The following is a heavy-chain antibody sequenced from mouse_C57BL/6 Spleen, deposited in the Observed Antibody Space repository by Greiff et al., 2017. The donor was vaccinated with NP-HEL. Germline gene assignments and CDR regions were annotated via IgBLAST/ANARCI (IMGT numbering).Heavy chain of an antibody. V-gene: IGHV1-15*01. J-gene: IGHJ4*01. CDR3: TRTGLGGSSYLDY. CDR2: IDPETGGT. D-gene: IGHD1-1*01. CDR1: GYTFTDYE. Sequence: QVQLQQSGAELVRPGASVTLSCKASGYTFTDYEMHWVKQTPVHGLEWIGAIDPETGGTASNQKFKGKAMLTADKSSSTAYIELRSLTSEDSAVYYCTRTGLGGSSYLDYWGQGTSVTVSS.